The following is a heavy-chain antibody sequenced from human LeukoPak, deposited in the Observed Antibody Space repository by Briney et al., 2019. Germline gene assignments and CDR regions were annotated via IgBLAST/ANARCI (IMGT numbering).Heavy chain of an antibody. V-gene: IGHV3-21*01. CDR1: AFTFSSYS. CDR3: ARDCSGGSCFSDY. J-gene: IGHJ4*02. Sequence: GGSLRLSCAASAFTFSSYSMNWVRQAPGKGLEWVSSISSSGSYIYYADSVKGRFTISRDNAKNSLYLQMNSLRAEDTAVYYCARDCSGGSCFSDYWGQGTLVTVSS. CDR2: ISSSGSYI. D-gene: IGHD2-15*01.